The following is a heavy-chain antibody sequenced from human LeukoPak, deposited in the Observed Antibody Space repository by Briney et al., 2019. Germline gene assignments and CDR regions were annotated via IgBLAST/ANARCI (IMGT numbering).Heavy chain of an antibody. CDR1: GFTVSSNY. CDR2: IYIGGST. Sequence: GGSLRLSCAASGFTVSSNYMNWVRQAPGKGLEWVSVIYIGGSTYYAASVKDRFTISTDNSKNTLYLQLNSLRAEDTAVYYCARARRTFGGSWYYFDSWGERTLVTVSS. J-gene: IGHJ4*02. CDR3: ARARRTFGGSWYYFDS. V-gene: IGHV3-66*01. D-gene: IGHD6-13*01.